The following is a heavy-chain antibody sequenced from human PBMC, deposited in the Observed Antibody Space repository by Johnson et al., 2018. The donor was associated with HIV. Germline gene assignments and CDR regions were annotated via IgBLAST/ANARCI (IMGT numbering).Heavy chain of an antibody. D-gene: IGHD1-14*01. V-gene: IGHV3-13*01. CDR2: IGISGNT. J-gene: IGHJ3*01. Sequence: VQLVESGGGLVQPGGSLRLSCAASGFTFSSYWMHWVRQTAGKGLEWVSGIGISGNTNYPGSVKGRFTISRENVKNFVYLQMNSLTAGDTAVYYCVREHRADESFDLWGQGTMVTVSS. CDR3: VREHRADESFDL. CDR1: GFTFSSYW.